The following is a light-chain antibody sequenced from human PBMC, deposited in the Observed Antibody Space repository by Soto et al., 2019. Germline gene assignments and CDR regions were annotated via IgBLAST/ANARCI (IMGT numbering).Light chain of an antibody. CDR2: DAS. Sequence: DIQLTQSPSTLSASVGDTVTITCRASQSVGRWLAWYQQKLGKAPELLIHDASSLESGVLSRFSGSGSGTEFTFIIHSLQPDKFATYYCQQYNPYYSFGQGTKLEVK. CDR1: QSVGRW. J-gene: IGKJ2*03. V-gene: IGKV1-5*01. CDR3: QQYNPYYS.